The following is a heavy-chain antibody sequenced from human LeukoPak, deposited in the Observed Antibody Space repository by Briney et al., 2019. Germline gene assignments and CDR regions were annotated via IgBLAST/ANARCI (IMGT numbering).Heavy chain of an antibody. V-gene: IGHV1-69*13. Sequence: ASVKVSCKASGCTISSYAISGVRQAPGQGLEWMGRIIPIFGTANYAQKFQGRVTITADESTSTAYMELSSLRSEDTAVYYCARVRALAAPHYGMDVWGQGTTVTVSS. D-gene: IGHD6-6*01. J-gene: IGHJ6*02. CDR2: IIPIFGTA. CDR1: GCTISSYA. CDR3: ARVRALAAPHYGMDV.